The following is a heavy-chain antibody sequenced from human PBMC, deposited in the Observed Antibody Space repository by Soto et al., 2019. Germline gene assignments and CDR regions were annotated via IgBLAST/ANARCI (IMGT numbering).Heavy chain of an antibody. Sequence: EVQLVESGGGLVQPGGSLRLSCAASGFTVSSNYMSWVRQAPGKGLEWVSVNYSGGSTYYADSVKGRFTISRHNSKNTLYLQMNSLRAEDTAVYYCARQGYIAAAGTIDYWGQGTLVTVSS. CDR3: ARQGYIAAAGTIDY. V-gene: IGHV3-53*04. CDR1: GFTVSSNY. J-gene: IGHJ4*02. CDR2: NYSGGST. D-gene: IGHD6-13*01.